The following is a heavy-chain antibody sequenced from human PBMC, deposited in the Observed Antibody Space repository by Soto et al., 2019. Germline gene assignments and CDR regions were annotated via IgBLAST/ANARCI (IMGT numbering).Heavy chain of an antibody. CDR2: FYPGDSGT. CDR3: ARVSNIWGSYRDFYSQYMDV. Sequence: PGESLKISCKSSGYSFTSYWIGWVRQMPGKGLEWMGIFYPGDSGTRYSPSFQGQVTISADKSTTTAYLQWSSLKASDTAMYYCARVSNIWGSYRDFYSQYMDVWGTGTTVTVSS. D-gene: IGHD3-16*02. CDR1: GYSFTSYW. J-gene: IGHJ6*03. V-gene: IGHV5-51*01.